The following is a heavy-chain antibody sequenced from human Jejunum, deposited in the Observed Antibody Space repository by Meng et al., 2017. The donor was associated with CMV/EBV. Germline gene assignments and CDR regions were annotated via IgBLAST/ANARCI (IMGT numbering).Heavy chain of an antibody. CDR1: GFSLNSYW. J-gene: IGHJ4*02. V-gene: IGHV3-7*01. Sequence: SCGASGFSLNSYWMSWVRQAPGAGLEWVANMSQDGSERYYVDSVKGRFTISRDNAKNSLYLQMNGLRAADSAVYYCTRDQGGNSVYWGQGTLVTVSS. CDR2: MSQDGSER. D-gene: IGHD4-23*01. CDR3: TRDQGGNSVY.